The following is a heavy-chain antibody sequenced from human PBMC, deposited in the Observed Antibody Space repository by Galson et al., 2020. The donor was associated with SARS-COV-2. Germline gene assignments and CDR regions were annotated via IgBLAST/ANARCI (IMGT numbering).Heavy chain of an antibody. CDR3: ARGAVLRYVDWLSRYYFDY. Sequence: ASETLSLTCTVSGGSISSGGYYWSWIRQHPGKGLEWIGYIYYSGSTYYNPSLKSRVTISVDTSKNQFSLKLSSVTAADTAVYYCARGAVLRYVDWLSRYYFDYWGQGTLVTVSS. V-gene: IGHV4-31*03. J-gene: IGHJ4*02. CDR2: IYYSGST. CDR1: GGSISSGGYY. D-gene: IGHD3-9*01.